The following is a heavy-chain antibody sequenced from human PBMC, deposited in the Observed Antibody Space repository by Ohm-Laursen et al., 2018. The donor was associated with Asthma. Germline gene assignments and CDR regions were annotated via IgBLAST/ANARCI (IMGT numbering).Heavy chain of an antibody. J-gene: IGHJ4*02. CDR1: GDSISSGNNY. CDR2: IYYSGIT. Sequence: SETLSLTCTVSGDSISSGNNYWSWIRQHPGKGLEWIGYIYYSGITYSNPSLRSRVSILVDTSKNQFSLKLSPVTAADTAVYYCARGTFYYESTGYYFFDHWGQGALVTVSS. D-gene: IGHD3-22*01. CDR3: ARGTFYYESTGYYFFDH. V-gene: IGHV4-31*03.